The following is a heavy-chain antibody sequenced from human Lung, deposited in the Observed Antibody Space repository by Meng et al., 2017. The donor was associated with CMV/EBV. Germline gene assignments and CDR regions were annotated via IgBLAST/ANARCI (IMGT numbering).Heavy chain of an antibody. J-gene: IGHJ6*02. Sequence: ASVKVSCKASGYTFTSYGISWVRQAPGQGLEWMGWISAYNGNTNYAQKLKGRVTMTTDTSTSTAYMELRSLRSDDTAVYYCARDPIRVLRFLEWNYYYYGMDVWGQGXTVTVSS. CDR2: ISAYNGNT. V-gene: IGHV1-18*01. CDR1: GYTFTSYG. D-gene: IGHD3-3*01. CDR3: ARDPIRVLRFLEWNYYYYGMDV.